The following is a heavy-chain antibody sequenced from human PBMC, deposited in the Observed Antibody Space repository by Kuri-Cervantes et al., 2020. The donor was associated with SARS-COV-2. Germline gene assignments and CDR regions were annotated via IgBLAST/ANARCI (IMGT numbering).Heavy chain of an antibody. D-gene: IGHD5-12*01. CDR2: ISDWSLNI. J-gene: IGHJ6*03. CDR3: TRDRRRYSGDTSHFYMDV. Sequence: GESLKISCAASGFTFRSSHMNWVHQAPGKGLEWISSISDWSLNIYYADSVKGRFNISRDNAKNSLFLQMNSLRVEDTAVYYCTRDRRRYSGDTSHFYMDVWGTGTTVTVSS. CDR1: GFTFRSSH. V-gene: IGHV3-48*01.